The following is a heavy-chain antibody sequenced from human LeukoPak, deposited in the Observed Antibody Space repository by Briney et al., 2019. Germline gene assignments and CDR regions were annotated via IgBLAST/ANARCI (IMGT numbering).Heavy chain of an antibody. D-gene: IGHD3-16*01. CDR3: ARHRFGHLFDY. Sequence: PSETLSLTCTVSGGSISSYYWSWIRQPPGKGLEWIGYVYHTGHTHYSPSLKSRVTVSLDTSRNQASLILSSVTAADTAVYYCARHRFGHLFDYWGQGTLVFVSS. J-gene: IGHJ4*02. V-gene: IGHV4-59*01. CDR1: GGSISSYY. CDR2: VYHTGHT.